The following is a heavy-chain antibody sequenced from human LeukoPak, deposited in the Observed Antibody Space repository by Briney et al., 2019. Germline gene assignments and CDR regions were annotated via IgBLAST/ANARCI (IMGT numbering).Heavy chain of an antibody. CDR3: AREMGYYDSSGYYSDAFDI. D-gene: IGHD3-22*01. V-gene: IGHV1-2*02. CDR1: GYTFTGYY. CDR2: INPNSGGT. Sequence: SSVKVSCKASGYTFTGYYMHWVRQAPGQGLEWMGWINPNSGGTNYAQKFQGRVTMTRDTSISTAYMELSRLRSDDTAVYYCAREMGYYDSSGYYSDAFDIWGQGKMVTVSS. J-gene: IGHJ3*02.